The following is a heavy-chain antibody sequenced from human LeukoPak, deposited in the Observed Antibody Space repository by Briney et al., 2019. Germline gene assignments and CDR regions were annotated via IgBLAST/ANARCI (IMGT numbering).Heavy chain of an antibody. CDR1: GFTFSSYG. J-gene: IGHJ4*02. D-gene: IGHD3-10*01. CDR2: ISGSGGST. CDR3: AKEVSLGQSWSSEHYFDY. Sequence: PGESLRLSCAASGFTFSSYGMHWVRQAPGKGLEWVSAISGSGGSTYYADSVKGRFTISRDNSKNTLYLQMNSLRAEDTAVYYCAKEVSLGQSWSSEHYFDYWGQGTLVTVSS. V-gene: IGHV3-23*01.